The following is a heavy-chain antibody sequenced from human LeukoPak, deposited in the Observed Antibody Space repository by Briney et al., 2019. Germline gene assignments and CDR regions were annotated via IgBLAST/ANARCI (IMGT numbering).Heavy chain of an antibody. CDR3: ARALYYYDSSGYYYGLFWFDP. Sequence: ASVKVSCKASGYTFTSYAMNWVRQAPGQGLEWMGWINTNTGNPTYAQGFTGRFVFSLDTSVSTAYLQISSLKAEDTAVYYCARALYYYDSSGYYYGLFWFDPWGQGTLVTVSS. V-gene: IGHV7-4-1*02. CDR1: GYTFTSYA. D-gene: IGHD3-22*01. J-gene: IGHJ5*02. CDR2: INTNTGNP.